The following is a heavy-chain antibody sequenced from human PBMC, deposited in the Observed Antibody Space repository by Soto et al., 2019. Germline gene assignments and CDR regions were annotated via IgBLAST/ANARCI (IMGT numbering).Heavy chain of an antibody. Sequence: QVQLVESGGGVVQPGRSLRLSCAASGFTFSSYGMHWVRQAPGKGLEWVAGISYDGSNKYYADSVRGRFTISRDNSKNTLDLQMNSLRAEDTAVYYCAKDGSLRVGATWGLDYWGQGTLVTVSS. CDR1: GFTFSSYG. V-gene: IGHV3-30*18. D-gene: IGHD1-26*01. CDR3: AKDGSLRVGATWGLDY. J-gene: IGHJ4*02. CDR2: ISYDGSNK.